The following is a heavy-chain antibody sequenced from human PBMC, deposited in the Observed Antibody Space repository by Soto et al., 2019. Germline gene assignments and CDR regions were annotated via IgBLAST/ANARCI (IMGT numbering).Heavy chain of an antibody. J-gene: IGHJ4*02. V-gene: IGHV3-23*01. Sequence: GSLRLSCAASGFSFGSYALSCVRQAPGKGLEWVSTISGSDGKTFYADSVKGRFSISRDTSQSALYLQMNSLRADDTAMYYCARWSYLDYWGQGTRVTVSS. D-gene: IGHD3-3*01. CDR1: GFSFGSYA. CDR2: ISGSDGKT. CDR3: ARWSYLDY.